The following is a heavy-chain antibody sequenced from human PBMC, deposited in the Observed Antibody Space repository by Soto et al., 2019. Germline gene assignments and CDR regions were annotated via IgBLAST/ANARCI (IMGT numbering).Heavy chain of an antibody. CDR1: GFIFSDYY. CDR2: ISNSGTTK. CDR3: ARGSPTQAGFDP. Sequence: QVPLVESGGGLVKPGGSLRLSCAGSGFIFSDYYMSWIRQAPGKGLEWVSYISNSGTTKYYADSVKGRFTISRDNAKNSLYLQINSLRAEDTALYYCARGSPTQAGFDPWGQGTLVTVSS. D-gene: IGHD6-13*01. V-gene: IGHV3-11*01. J-gene: IGHJ5*02.